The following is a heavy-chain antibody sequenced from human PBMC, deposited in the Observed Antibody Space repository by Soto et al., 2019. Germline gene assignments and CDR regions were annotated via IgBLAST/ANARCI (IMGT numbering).Heavy chain of an antibody. J-gene: IGHJ4*02. V-gene: IGHV3-23*01. CDR2: ISGSGDRT. Sequence: EVQLLESGGGSVQAGGSLRLSCAASGITINNDPMSWVRQAPGKGLDWVSGISGSGDRTYYADSAKGRFTISKDISKNSLSLQLGSLGVEDTAVYFCVKDDGGYPSTAPHWGQGTLVTVSS. CDR3: VKDDGGYPSTAPH. CDR1: GITINNDP. D-gene: IGHD3-22*01.